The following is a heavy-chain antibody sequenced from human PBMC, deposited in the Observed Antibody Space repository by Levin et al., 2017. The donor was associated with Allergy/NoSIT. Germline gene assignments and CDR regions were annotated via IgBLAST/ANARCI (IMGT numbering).Heavy chain of an antibody. Sequence: GGSLRLSCAASGFPFRSYEMNWVRQAPGKGLEWVSYISSSSNAIYYADSVKGRFTISRDNAKNSVYLQMSGLRVEDTAVYYCARGRQLDSSFPYYYFMDVWGKGTTVTVSS. V-gene: IGHV3-48*03. D-gene: IGHD6-13*01. J-gene: IGHJ6*03. CDR1: GFPFRSYE. CDR3: ARGRQLDSSFPYYYFMDV. CDR2: ISSSSNAI.